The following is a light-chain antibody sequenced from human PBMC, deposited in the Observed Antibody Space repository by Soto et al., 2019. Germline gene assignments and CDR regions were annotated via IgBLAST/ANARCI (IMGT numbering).Light chain of an antibody. Sequence: QSALTQPASVSGSPGQSITISCTGTSSDVGGDKYVSWYQQHPGKVPKLIIYDVSNRPSGISNRFSGSKSGNTASLTISGLQAEDEADYYCSSYTSSSTVVFGGGTKVTVL. J-gene: IGLJ2*01. CDR1: SSDVGGDKY. V-gene: IGLV2-14*01. CDR2: DVS. CDR3: SSYTSSSTVV.